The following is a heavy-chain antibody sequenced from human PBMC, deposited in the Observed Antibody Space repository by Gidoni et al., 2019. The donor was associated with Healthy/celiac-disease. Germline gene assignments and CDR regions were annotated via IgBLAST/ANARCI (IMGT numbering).Heavy chain of an antibody. V-gene: IGHV3-21*01. CDR2: ISSSSSYI. Sequence: EVQLVESGGGLVKPGGSLRLSCAASGFTFSSYSLNWVRQAPGKGLEWVSSISSSSSYIYYADSVKGRFTISRDNAKNSLYLQMNSLRAEDTAVYYCANIVVVPAAMSLGWLDGMDVWGQGTTVTVSS. J-gene: IGHJ6*02. CDR3: ANIVVVPAAMSLGWLDGMDV. CDR1: GFTFSSYS. D-gene: IGHD2-2*01.